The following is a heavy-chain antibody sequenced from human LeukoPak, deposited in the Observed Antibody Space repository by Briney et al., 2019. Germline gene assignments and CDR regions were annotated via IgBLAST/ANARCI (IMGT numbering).Heavy chain of an antibody. Sequence: ASVKVSCKASGYTFTSYDINWVRQATGQGLEWMGWMNPNSGNTGYAQKFQGRVTMTRNTSISPAYMELSSLRSEDTAVYYCAREIDSSGYYYFDYWGQGTLVTVSS. CDR3: AREIDSSGYYYFDY. V-gene: IGHV1-8*01. CDR2: MNPNSGNT. J-gene: IGHJ4*02. D-gene: IGHD3-22*01. CDR1: GYTFTSYD.